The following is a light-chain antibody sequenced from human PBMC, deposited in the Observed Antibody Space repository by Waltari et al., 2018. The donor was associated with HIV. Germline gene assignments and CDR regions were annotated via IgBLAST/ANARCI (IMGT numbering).Light chain of an antibody. CDR3: NSYAGSNDYV. CDR1: SSNIGSNF. Sequence: QSVLTQPPSASGTPGQRVTISCSGSSSNIGSNFVYWYQQLPGTAPQLLIYRNNQRPSGVPDLFSGSKSGNTASLPVSGLQAEDEADYYCNSYAGSNDYVFGTGTEVTVL. CDR2: RNN. J-gene: IGLJ1*01. V-gene: IGLV1-47*01.